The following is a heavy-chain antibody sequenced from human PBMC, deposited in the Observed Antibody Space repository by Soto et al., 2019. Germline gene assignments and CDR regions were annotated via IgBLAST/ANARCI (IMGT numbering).Heavy chain of an antibody. CDR2: INYRGTT. CDR3: ARVSATGTRWFDS. J-gene: IGHJ5*01. CDR1: GVSITSGACY. V-gene: IGHV4-31*03. D-gene: IGHD6-13*01. Sequence: SETKSLTCSVSGVSITSGACYWSWIRLHPGEGLEWIGYINYRGTTYYNSSLKSRVTISRDTSNNQFSLKLNSVTAADTAEYFCARVSATGTRWFDSWGQGTQVTVSS.